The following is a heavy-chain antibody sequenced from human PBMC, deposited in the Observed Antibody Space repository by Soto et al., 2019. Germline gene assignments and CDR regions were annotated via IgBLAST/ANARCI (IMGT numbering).Heavy chain of an antibody. D-gene: IGHD2-2*01. CDR3: ARDLIVPAADYYYYGMDV. Sequence: PGGSLRLSCAASGFTFSSYAMHWVRQAPGKGLEWVAVISYDGSNKYYADSVKGRFTISRDNSKNTLYLQMNSLRAEDTAVYYCARDLIVPAADYYYYGMDVWGQGTTVTVSS. V-gene: IGHV3-30-3*01. J-gene: IGHJ6*02. CDR2: ISYDGSNK. CDR1: GFTFSSYA.